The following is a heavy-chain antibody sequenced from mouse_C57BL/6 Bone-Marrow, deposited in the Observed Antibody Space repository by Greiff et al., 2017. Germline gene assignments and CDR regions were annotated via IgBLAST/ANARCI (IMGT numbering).Heavy chain of an antibody. CDR2: IHPNSGST. Sequence: QVQLQQPGAELVKPGASVKLSCKASGYTFTSYWMHWVKQRPGQGLEWIGMIHPNSGSTNYNEKFKSKATLTVDKSSSTAYMQLSSLTSEDSAVYYCASITTVVEVDYWGKGTTLTVSS. J-gene: IGHJ2*01. CDR1: GYTFTSYW. V-gene: IGHV1-64*01. CDR3: ASITTVVEVDY. D-gene: IGHD1-1*01.